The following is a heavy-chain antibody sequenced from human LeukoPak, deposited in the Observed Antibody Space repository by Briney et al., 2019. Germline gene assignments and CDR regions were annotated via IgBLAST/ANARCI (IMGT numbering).Heavy chain of an antibody. CDR3: TTDRGITVRPLFDS. D-gene: IGHD6-6*01. Sequence: PGGSLRLSCAASGFTLSNAYMGWVRQIPGKGLEWVGRIKSKTDGGTTDFAAPVKGRFSISRDDSKNTLNLQMNSLKTEGTGVYYCTTDRGITVRPLFDSWGQGTLVTVSS. V-gene: IGHV3-15*01. CDR1: GFTLSNAY. CDR2: IKSKTDGGTT. J-gene: IGHJ4*02.